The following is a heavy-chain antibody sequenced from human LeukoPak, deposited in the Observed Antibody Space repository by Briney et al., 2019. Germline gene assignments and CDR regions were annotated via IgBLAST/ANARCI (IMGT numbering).Heavy chain of an antibody. V-gene: IGHV2-5*01. CDR1: GFSLSTFGVG. CDR3: AHSPPTGYYDRTGYYLPDWYFEI. J-gene: IGHJ2*01. D-gene: IGHD3-22*01. Sequence: SGPTLVKPTQTLTLTCTFSGFSLSTFGVGVAWIRQPPGKALEWLALIYWNDDKRYSPSLKNRLTITKDTSKNQVVLTMTNMDPVDTATYYCAHSPPTGYYDRTGYYLPDWYFEIWGRGTMVTVSS. CDR2: IYWNDDK.